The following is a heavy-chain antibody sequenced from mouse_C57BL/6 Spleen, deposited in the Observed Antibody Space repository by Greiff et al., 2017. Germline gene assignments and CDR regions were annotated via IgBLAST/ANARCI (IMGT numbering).Heavy chain of an antibody. J-gene: IGHJ4*01. CDR2: ISSGSSTI. D-gene: IGHD2-4*01. V-gene: IGHV5-17*01. CDR3: ARYGMITTGYYYAMDY. Sequence: EVKLMESGGGLVKPGGSLKLSCAASGFTFSDYGMHWVRQAPETGLEWVAYISSGSSTIYYADTVKGRFTISRDNAKNTLFLQMTSLRSEDTAMYYCARYGMITTGYYYAMDYWGQGTSVTVSS. CDR1: GFTFSDYG.